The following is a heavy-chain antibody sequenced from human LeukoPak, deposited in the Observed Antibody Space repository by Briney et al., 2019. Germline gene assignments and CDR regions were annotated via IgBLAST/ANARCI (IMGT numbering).Heavy chain of an antibody. V-gene: IGHV4-4*02. CDR2: IYHSGST. Sequence: SDTLSLTCAVSGGSISSCNWRSSVRQPPGKGLEWIGEIYHSGSTNYNPSLRSRVTISVDKSKNQFSLKLSSVTAADTAVYYCASGDRGELVDYWGQGTLVTVSS. CDR1: GGSISSCNW. J-gene: IGHJ4*02. D-gene: IGHD3-10*01. CDR3: ASGDRGELVDY.